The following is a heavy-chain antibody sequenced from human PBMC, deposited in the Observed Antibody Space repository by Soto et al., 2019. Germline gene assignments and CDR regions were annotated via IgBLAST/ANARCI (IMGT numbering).Heavy chain of an antibody. D-gene: IGHD6-13*01. Sequence: ASVKVSCKASGYTFTTYGMSWVRQAPGQGLDWMGRISTYNGNTKYAERLQGRVTITADKSTSTAYMELSSLRSEDTAVYYCATKIAADGHDAFDIWGQGTMVTVSS. CDR3: ATKIAADGHDAFDI. J-gene: IGHJ3*02. CDR1: GYTFTTYG. CDR2: ISTYNGNT. V-gene: IGHV1-18*01.